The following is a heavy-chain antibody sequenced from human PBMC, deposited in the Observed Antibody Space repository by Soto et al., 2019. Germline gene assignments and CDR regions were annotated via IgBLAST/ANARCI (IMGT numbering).Heavy chain of an antibody. J-gene: IGHJ6*02. CDR3: ARLLRGIEGMDV. CDR1: GFTFSSYA. V-gene: IGHV3-30-3*01. CDR2: ISYDGSNK. Sequence: GGSLRLSCAASGFTFSSYAMHWVRQAPGKGLEWVAVISYDGSNKYYADSVKGRFTISRDNSKNTLYLQMNSLRAEDTAVYYCARLLRGIEGMDVWGQGTTVTVSS. D-gene: IGHD5-12*01.